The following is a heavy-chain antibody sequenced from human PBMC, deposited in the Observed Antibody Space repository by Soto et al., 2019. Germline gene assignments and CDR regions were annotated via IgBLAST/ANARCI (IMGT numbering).Heavy chain of an antibody. CDR1: GGTFSSYA. J-gene: IGHJ3*02. D-gene: IGHD2-2*01. V-gene: IGHV1-69*13. CDR3: ARGPRPLGYCSSTSCYVGSASDI. CDR2: IIPIFGTA. Sequence: SVKVSCKASGGTFSSYAISWVRQAPGQGLEWMGGIIPIFGTANYAQKFQGRVMITADESTSTAYMELSSLRSEDTAVYYCARGPRPLGYCSSTSCYVGSASDIWGQGTMVTVSS.